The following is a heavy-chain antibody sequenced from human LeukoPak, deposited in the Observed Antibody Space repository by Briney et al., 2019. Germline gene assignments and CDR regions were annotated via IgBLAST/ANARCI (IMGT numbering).Heavy chain of an antibody. CDR3: ARHISLFRGAAGDAFDI. Sequence: SETLSLTCTVSGGSISSYYWSWVRQPPGKGLEWIGYIYYSGSTNYNPSLKSRVTISVDTSKNQFSLKLSSVTAADTAVYYCARHISLFRGAAGDAFDIWGQGTMVTVSS. V-gene: IGHV4-59*08. D-gene: IGHD3-10*01. J-gene: IGHJ3*02. CDR2: IYYSGST. CDR1: GGSISSYY.